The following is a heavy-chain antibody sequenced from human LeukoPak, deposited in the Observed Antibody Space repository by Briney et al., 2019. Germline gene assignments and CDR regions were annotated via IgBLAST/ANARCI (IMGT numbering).Heavy chain of an antibody. CDR3: GRGFVFWSGYYSDNWFDP. Sequence: SETLSLTCTVSGGSISSYYWSWIRQPAGKGPEWIGRIYTSGSTNYNPSLKSRVTMSVDTSKNQFSLKLSSVTAADTAVYYCGRGFVFWSGYYSDNWFDPWGQEPLVTVSS. D-gene: IGHD3-3*01. V-gene: IGHV4-4*07. CDR2: IYTSGST. J-gene: IGHJ5*02. CDR1: GGSISSYY.